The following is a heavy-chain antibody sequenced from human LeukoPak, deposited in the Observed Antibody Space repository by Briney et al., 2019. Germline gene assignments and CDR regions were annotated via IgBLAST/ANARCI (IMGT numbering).Heavy chain of an antibody. V-gene: IGHV4-39*01. CDR2: IYYSGST. CDR1: GGSISSSSYY. CDR3: ARQNGYQLLFGVGLDYYYMDA. Sequence: PSETLSLTCTVSGGSISSSSYYWGWIRQPPGKGLEWIGSIYYSGSTYYNPSLKSRVTISVDTSKNQFSLKLSSVTAADTAVYYCARQNGYQLLFGVGLDYYYMDAWGKGTTVTVSS. D-gene: IGHD2-2*01. J-gene: IGHJ6*03.